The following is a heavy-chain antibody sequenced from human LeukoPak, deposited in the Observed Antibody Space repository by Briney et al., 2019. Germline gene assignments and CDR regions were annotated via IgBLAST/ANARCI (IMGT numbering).Heavy chain of an antibody. V-gene: IGHV3-30*02. Sequence: PGGSLRLSCAASGFTFSSYGMHWVRQAPGKGLEWVAFIRYDGSNKYYADSVKGRFAISRDNSKNTLYQQMNSLRAEDTAVYYCAKDEVDFWSPYYYMDVWGKGTTVTVSS. D-gene: IGHD3-3*01. CDR3: AKDEVDFWSPYYYMDV. CDR1: GFTFSSYG. J-gene: IGHJ6*03. CDR2: IRYDGSNK.